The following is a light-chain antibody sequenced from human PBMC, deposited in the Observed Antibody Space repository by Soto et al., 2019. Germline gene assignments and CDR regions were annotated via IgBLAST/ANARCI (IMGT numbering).Light chain of an antibody. CDR1: SSDVGGYNY. CDR2: DVS. J-gene: IGLJ2*01. V-gene: IGLV2-11*01. Sequence: QSALTQPRSVSGSPGQSVTISCTGTSSDVGGYNYVSWYQQHPGKAPKLLIYDVSKRPSGVPDRFSGSKSGKTASLTISGLQAEDDADYYCCSYAGGYTLVFGGGTQLTVL. CDR3: CSYAGGYTLV.